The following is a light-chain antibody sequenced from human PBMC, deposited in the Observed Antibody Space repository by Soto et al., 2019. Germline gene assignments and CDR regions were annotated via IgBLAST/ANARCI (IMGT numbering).Light chain of an antibody. J-gene: IGKJ3*01. V-gene: IGKV4-1*01. CDR3: QQYYLAPLT. CDR2: WAS. Sequence: IVMTQSPDSLAVSLGERATINCKSSQSVLYRSDSKNYLAWYQQKPGQPPKLLIYWASARESGVPDRFSGSGSWADFTLTISSLQAEDVAVYYCQQYYLAPLTFGPGTKVEI. CDR1: QSVLYRSDSKNY.